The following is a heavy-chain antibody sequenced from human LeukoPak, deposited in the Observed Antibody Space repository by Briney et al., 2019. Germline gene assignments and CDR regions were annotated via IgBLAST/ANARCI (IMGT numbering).Heavy chain of an antibody. CDR1: KFTFRSYL. J-gene: IGHJ4*02. CDR2: INADGIRT. V-gene: IGHV3-74*01. CDR3: ARENYYASLDY. Sequence: GSLRLSCAASKFTFRSYLMHWVRQAPGQGLVWVSRINADGIRTSYTDSVKGRFTISRDNAKNTLYLQMNSLRAEDMALYYCARENYYASLDYWGQGTLVTVSS. D-gene: IGHD3-3*01.